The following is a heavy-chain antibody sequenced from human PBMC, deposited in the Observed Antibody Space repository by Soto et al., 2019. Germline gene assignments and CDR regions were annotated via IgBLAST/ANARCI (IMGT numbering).Heavy chain of an antibody. V-gene: IGHV1-69*13. CDR1: GGTFSSYA. J-gene: IGHJ5*02. CDR3: ARGSAAGTTGWFDP. Sequence: GASVKVSCKASGGTFSSYAISWVRQAPGQGLEWMGGIIPIFGTANYAQKFQGRVTITADESTSTAYMELSSLRSEDTAVYYCARGSAAGTTGWFDPWGQGTLVTVSS. D-gene: IGHD6-13*01. CDR2: IIPIFGTA.